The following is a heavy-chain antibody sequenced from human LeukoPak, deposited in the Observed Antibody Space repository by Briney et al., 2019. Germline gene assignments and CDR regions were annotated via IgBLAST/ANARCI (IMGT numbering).Heavy chain of an antibody. V-gene: IGHV3-66*02. J-gene: IGHJ4*02. D-gene: IGHD3-22*01. CDR2: IYSGGSP. CDR1: GFTFSSYS. Sequence: GGSLRLSCAASGFTFSSYSMNWVRQAPGKGLEWVSVIYSGGSPYYADSVKGRFTISRDNSKNTLYLQMNSLRAEDTAVYYCARDGAGYYYDSSSFDYWGQGTLVTVSS. CDR3: ARDGAGYYYDSSSFDY.